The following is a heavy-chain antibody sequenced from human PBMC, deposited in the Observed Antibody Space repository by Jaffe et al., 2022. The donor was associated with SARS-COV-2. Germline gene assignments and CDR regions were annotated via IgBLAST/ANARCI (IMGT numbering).Heavy chain of an antibody. Sequence: EVQLVESGGGLVKPGGSLRLSCAASGFTFSNAWMSWVRQAPGKGLEWVGRIKSKTDGGTTDYAAPVKGRFTISRDDSKNTLYLQMNSLKTEDTAVYYCTTDWWEDDYVWGSYLPDVWGQGTTVTVSS. J-gene: IGHJ6*02. CDR1: GFTFSNAW. V-gene: IGHV3-15*01. CDR2: IKSKTDGGTT. CDR3: TTDWWEDDYVWGSYLPDV. D-gene: IGHD3-16*01.